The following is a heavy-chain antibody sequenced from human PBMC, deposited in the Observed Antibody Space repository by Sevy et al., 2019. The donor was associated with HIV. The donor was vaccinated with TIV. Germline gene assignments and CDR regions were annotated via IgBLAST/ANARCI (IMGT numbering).Heavy chain of an antibody. J-gene: IGHJ4*02. CDR2: ITSNGLST. Sequence: GGSLRLSCSASGFPFRSNIMGWVRQAPGKRLEYVSGITSNGLSTHYVPSVKGRFSISRDNSKNTMYLQMSSLRPEDTPVYYCVKYRGLTQDFDYWGQGTLVTVSS. V-gene: IGHV3-64D*06. CDR1: GFPFRSNI. D-gene: IGHD3-10*01. CDR3: VKYRGLTQDFDY.